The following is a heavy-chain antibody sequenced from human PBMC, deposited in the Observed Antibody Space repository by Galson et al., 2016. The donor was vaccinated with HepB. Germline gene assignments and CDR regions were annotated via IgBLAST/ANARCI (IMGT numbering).Heavy chain of an antibody. D-gene: IGHD3-3*01. CDR2: MIPKSGNT. CDR3: ARVDYDFWSGPSDY. V-gene: IGHV1-8*01. Sequence: SVKVSCKASGYTFTSYDITWVRQAPGQGLEWMGWMIPKSGNTAYAQKFQGRVTMTRDTSISTAYMELSSLRSEDTAVYYCARVDYDFWSGPSDYWGQGTLVTVSS. CDR1: GYTFTSYD. J-gene: IGHJ4*02.